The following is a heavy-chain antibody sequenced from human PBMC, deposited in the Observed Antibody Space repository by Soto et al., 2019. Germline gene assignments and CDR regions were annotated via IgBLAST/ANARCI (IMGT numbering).Heavy chain of an antibody. CDR2: ISYDGSNK. V-gene: IGHV3-30*18. CDR3: AKAQPDYATVTTAISY. CDR1: GFTFSSYG. Sequence: GGSLRLSCAASGFTFSSYGMHWVHPAPGKGLERVEVISYDGSNKYYADSVKGRFTISRDNSKNTLYLQMNSLRAEDTAFYYCAKAQPDYATVTTAISYWGQGTLVTVSS. D-gene: IGHD4-17*01. J-gene: IGHJ4*02.